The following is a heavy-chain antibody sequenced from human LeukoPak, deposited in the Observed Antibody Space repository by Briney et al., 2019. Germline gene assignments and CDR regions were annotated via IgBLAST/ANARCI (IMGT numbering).Heavy chain of an antibody. CDR1: GFNFSNYW. J-gene: IGHJ4*02. V-gene: IGHV3-74*01. CDR2: IKSDGSTT. CDR3: ASSWSFTN. D-gene: IGHD6-13*01. Sequence: GGSLRLSCAASGFNFSNYWMHWVRQAPGKGLVWVSRIKSDGSTTSYADSVKGRFTNSTDNVRNTLYVQMNSLRAEDTAVYYCASSWSFTNWGQGTLVTVSS.